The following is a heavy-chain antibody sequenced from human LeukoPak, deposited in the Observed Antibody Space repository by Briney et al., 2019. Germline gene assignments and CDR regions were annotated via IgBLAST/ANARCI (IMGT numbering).Heavy chain of an antibody. J-gene: IGHJ4*02. CDR1: GFTVNSFW. V-gene: IGHV3-74*01. CDR2: ISSDGGTT. Sequence: GGSLRLFCTAPGFTVNSFWMHWLRQAPGKGLVWVSLISSDGGTTTYADSVKGRITISRDNAKNTLYLQMNSLLAEDTAVYYCARSSQGGYHYWGQGTLVTVSS. CDR3: ARSSQGGYHY. D-gene: IGHD5-18*01.